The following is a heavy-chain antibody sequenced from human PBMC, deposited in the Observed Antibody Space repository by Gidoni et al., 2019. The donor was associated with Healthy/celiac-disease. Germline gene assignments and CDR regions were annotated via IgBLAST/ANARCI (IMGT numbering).Heavy chain of an antibody. CDR2: FYHNGNT. J-gene: IGHJ5*02. Sequence: QVQLQESGPGPVKPSETLSLTCTVSDYSIGSGYYWGWIRQPPGKGLEWIGSFYHNGNTYYNPSLKSRVTVSLDTSKNQFSLKLISVTATDTAVYYCARGLFDILTGYYGTWGQGTLVTVSS. D-gene: IGHD3-9*01. CDR1: DYSIGSGYY. V-gene: IGHV4-38-2*02. CDR3: ARGLFDILTGYYGT.